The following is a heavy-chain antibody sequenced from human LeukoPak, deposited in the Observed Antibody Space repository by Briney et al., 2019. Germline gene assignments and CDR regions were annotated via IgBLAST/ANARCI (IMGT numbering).Heavy chain of an antibody. D-gene: IGHD1-7*01. Sequence: PGGSLRLSCAASGFTFRHYWMNWVRQASGKGLEWVANIKPDGSERRYADSVKGRFTISGDNAENSLYLRMNSLRAEDTAVYYCARVVGTDEGADYWGQGTLVTVSS. V-gene: IGHV3-7*04. CDR1: GFTFRHYW. CDR3: ARVVGTDEGADY. CDR2: IKPDGSER. J-gene: IGHJ4*02.